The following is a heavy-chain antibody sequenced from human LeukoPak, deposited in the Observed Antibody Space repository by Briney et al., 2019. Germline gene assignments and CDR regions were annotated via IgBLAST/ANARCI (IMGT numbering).Heavy chain of an antibody. D-gene: IGHD3-3*01. CDR2: ISSSGSTI. V-gene: IGHV3-48*03. CDR1: GFTFSSYE. Sequence: PGGSLRLSCAASGFTFSSYEMNWVRQAPGKGLEWVSYISSSGSTIYHADSVKGRFTISRDNAKNSLYLQMNSLRAEDTAVYYCARDWKYYDFWSGLGWGQGTLVTVSS. J-gene: IGHJ4*02. CDR3: ARDWKYYDFWSGLG.